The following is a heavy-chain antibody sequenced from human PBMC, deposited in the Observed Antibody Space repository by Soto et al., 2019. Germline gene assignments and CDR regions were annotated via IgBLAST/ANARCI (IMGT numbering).Heavy chain of an antibody. J-gene: IGHJ4*02. CDR1: GGTFNSYA. Sequence: QVQLVQSGAEVKKPGSTVKVSCKASGGTFNSYAISWVRQAPGQGLEWVGGIFPFINTANYAQKFQDRVTITADESTSTAYMEMSSLRSEDTAVYYCARRGFSSSGRFDYWGQGTLVTVSS. CDR2: IFPFINTA. D-gene: IGHD6-6*01. CDR3: ARRGFSSSGRFDY. V-gene: IGHV1-69*01.